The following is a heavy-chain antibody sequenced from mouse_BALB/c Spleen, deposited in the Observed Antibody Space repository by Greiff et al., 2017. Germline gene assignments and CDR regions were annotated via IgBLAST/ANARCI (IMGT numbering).Heavy chain of an antibody. CDR3: ARGGRGPYAMDY. J-gene: IGHJ4*01. Sequence: QVQLQQPGAELVKPGASVKLSCKASGYTFTSYWMHWVKQRPGQGLEWIGEIDPSDSYTNYNQKFKGKATLTVDKSSSTAYMQLSSLTSEDSAVYYCARGGRGPYAMDYWGQGTSVTVSS. CDR2: IDPSDSYT. D-gene: IGHD3-3*01. CDR1: GYTFTSYW. V-gene: IGHV1-69*02.